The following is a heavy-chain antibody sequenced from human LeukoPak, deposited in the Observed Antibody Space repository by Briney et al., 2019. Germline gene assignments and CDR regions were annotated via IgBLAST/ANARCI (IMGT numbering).Heavy chain of an antibody. V-gene: IGHV1-69*05. CDR3: ARDNSVEDTAWWFDP. CDR2: IIPIFGTA. J-gene: IGHJ5*02. Sequence: SVKVSCKASGGTFSSYAISWVRQAPGQGLEWMGGIIPIFGTANYAQKFQGRVTMTRDMSTSTDYMELSSLRSEDTAVYYCARDNSVEDTAWWFDPWGQGTLVTVSS. CDR1: GGTFSSYA. D-gene: IGHD4-23*01.